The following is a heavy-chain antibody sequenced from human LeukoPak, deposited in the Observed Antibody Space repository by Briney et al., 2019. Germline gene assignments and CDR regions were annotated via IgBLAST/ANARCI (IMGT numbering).Heavy chain of an antibody. V-gene: IGHV4-39*07. J-gene: IGHJ4*02. D-gene: IGHD3-22*01. CDR3: ATTGSITMIVGTSGSY. Sequence: SETLSLTCTVSGGSISSSSYYWGWIRQPPGKGLEWIGSIYYSGSTYYNPSLKSRVTISVDTSKNQFSLKLSSVTAADTAVYYCATTGSITMIVGTSGSYWGQGTLVTVSS. CDR2: IYYSGST. CDR1: GGSISSSSYY.